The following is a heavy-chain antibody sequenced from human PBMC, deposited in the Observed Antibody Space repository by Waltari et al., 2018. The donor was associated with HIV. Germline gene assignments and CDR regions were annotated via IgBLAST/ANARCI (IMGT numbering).Heavy chain of an antibody. J-gene: IGHJ4*02. V-gene: IGHV1-24*01. CDR3: ATVQDMITFGGSPFDY. CDR1: GYTLTELS. CDR2: FEPEDGET. Sequence: QVQLVQSGAEVKKPGASVKVSCKVSGYTLTELSMHWVRQAPGKGLEWMGGFEPEDGETIYAQKCQGRVTMTEDTSTDTAYMELSSLRSEDTAVYYCATVQDMITFGGSPFDYWGQGTLVTVSS. D-gene: IGHD3-16*01.